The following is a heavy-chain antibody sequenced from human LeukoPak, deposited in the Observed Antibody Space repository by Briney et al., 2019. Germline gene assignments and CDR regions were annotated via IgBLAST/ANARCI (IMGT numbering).Heavy chain of an antibody. D-gene: IGHD6-19*01. CDR3: ARGFGSSGCLTN. CDR2: ISYDGSNK. CDR1: GFTFSSYA. J-gene: IGHJ4*02. V-gene: IGHV3-30-3*01. Sequence: GGSLRLSCAASGFTFSSYAMHWVRQAPGKGLEWVAVISYDGSNKYYADSVKGRFTISRDNSKNTLYLQMNSLRAEDTAVYYCARGFGSSGCLTNWGQGTRVTVSS.